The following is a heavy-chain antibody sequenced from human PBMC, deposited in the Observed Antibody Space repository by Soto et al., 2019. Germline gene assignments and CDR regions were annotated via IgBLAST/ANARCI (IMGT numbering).Heavy chain of an antibody. D-gene: IGHD2-2*01. J-gene: IGHJ6*03. CDR2: IYYSGST. CDR3: ASGIVVWSMQAYYYYYYMDV. CDR1: GGYISSGGCS. Sequence: LSITCNVSGGYISSGGCSRSWIRKHPEKGLEWIGYIYYSGSTYYNPSLKSRVTISVDTSKNQFSMKLSSVTAADTAVYYCASGIVVWSMQAYYYYYYMDVWGKGSTVTGSS. V-gene: IGHV4-31*03.